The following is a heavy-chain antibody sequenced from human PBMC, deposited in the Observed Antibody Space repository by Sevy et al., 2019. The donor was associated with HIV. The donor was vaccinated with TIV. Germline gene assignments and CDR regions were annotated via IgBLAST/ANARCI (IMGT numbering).Heavy chain of an antibody. J-gene: IGHJ6*02. Sequence: GGSLRLSCAASGFTFSNYAMHWVRQAPGKGLEWVAVISYDGSNKYYADSVRGRFTISRDSSKNTLYLQMNSLRPEDTAVYYCARDLEVYRGTVHTRQGMGVWGQGTTVSGSS. CDR3: ARDLEVYRGTVHTRQGMGV. CDR1: GFTFSNYA. D-gene: IGHD1-1*01. V-gene: IGHV3-30-3*01. CDR2: ISYDGSNK.